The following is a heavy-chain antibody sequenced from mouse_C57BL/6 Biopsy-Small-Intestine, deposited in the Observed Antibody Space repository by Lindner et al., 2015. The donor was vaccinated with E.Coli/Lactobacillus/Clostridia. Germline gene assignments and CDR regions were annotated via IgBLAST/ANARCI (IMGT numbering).Heavy chain of an antibody. CDR1: GFNIKDYY. Sequence: EVQLQESVAELVKPGASVKLSCTASGFNIKDYYMHWVKQMTEQGLEWIGRIAPEDGETIYDPKFQGKATITADTSSNTAYLQLSSLTSEDTAVYYCSRNDNYAAWFAYWGQGTLVTVSA. V-gene: IGHV14-2*01. J-gene: IGHJ3*01. D-gene: IGHD2-12*01. CDR2: IAPEDGET. CDR3: SRNDNYAAWFAY.